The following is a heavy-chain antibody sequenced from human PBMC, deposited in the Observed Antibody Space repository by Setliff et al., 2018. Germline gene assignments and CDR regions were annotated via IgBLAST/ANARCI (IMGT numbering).Heavy chain of an antibody. CDR1: GYTFRQSI. J-gene: IGHJ4*02. CDR2: IGVYSGNT. D-gene: IGHD2-2*01. CDR3: SRLVRFCTKISCQRLLGDDY. Sequence: ASVKVSCKASGYTFRQSIVSWVRQAPGQGLEWLGWIGVYSGNTYSAQRFQGRVSLTTDESTNTAYLELRGLRSDDTAVYYCSRLVRFCTKISCQRLLGDDYWGQGAPVTV. V-gene: IGHV1-18*01.